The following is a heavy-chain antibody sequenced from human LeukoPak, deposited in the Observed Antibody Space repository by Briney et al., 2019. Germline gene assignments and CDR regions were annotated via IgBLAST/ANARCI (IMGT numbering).Heavy chain of an antibody. J-gene: IGHJ4*02. CDR2: IKQDGSEK. V-gene: IGHV3-7*01. CDR1: GFTFSSYW. D-gene: IGHD3-9*01. CDR3: ARDHRVVATYYDILTGYYHDN. Sequence: GGPLRLSCAASGFTFSSYWMSWVRQAPGKGLEWVANIKQDGSEKYYVDSVKGRFTISRDNAKTSLYLQMNSLRAEDTAVYYCARDHRVVATYYDILTGYYHDNWGQGTLVTVSS.